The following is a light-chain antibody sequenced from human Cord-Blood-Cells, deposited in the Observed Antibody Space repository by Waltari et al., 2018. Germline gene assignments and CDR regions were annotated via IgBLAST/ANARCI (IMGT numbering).Light chain of an antibody. CDR3: SSYTSSSKV. V-gene: IGLV2-14*01. CDR1: SSDVGGYNY. Sequence: QSVLTQPASVSGSPGQSITISCTGTSSDVGGYNYVSWYQQHPGKAPKLMIYDVSNRPSGVSNRFSGSKSDNTASLTISGLQAEDEADYYCSSYTSSSKVFGTGTKVTVL. CDR2: DVS. J-gene: IGLJ1*01.